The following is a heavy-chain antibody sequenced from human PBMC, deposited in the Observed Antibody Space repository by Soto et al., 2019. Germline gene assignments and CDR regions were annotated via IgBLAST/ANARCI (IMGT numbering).Heavy chain of an antibody. V-gene: IGHV1-2*04. CDR1: GYTFTGYY. CDR2: INPNSGGT. J-gene: IGHJ3*02. D-gene: IGHD1-26*01. Sequence: QVQLVQSGAEVKKPGASVKVSCKASGYTFTGYYMHWVRQAPRQGLEWMGWINPNSGGTNYAQKFQGWVTMTRDTSISTAYMELSRLRSDDTAVYYCARDPGVVGATGAFDIWGPGTMVTVSS. CDR3: ARDPGVVGATGAFDI.